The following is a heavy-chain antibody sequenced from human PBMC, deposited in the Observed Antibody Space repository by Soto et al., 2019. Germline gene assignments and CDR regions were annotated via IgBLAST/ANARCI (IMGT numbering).Heavy chain of an antibody. CDR1: GGSISNYY. Sequence: QVQLQESGQGLVKPSETLSLTCTVSGGSISNYYWSWIRQPAGKGLEWIGRIYTSGNTNYNPSLKGRVTMSVDMSKNQFSLKLSSVAAADTAVYYCARDDNGDNDRAFDPWGQGTLVTVSS. V-gene: IGHV4-4*07. CDR3: ARDDNGDNDRAFDP. J-gene: IGHJ5*02. D-gene: IGHD4-17*01. CDR2: IYTSGNT.